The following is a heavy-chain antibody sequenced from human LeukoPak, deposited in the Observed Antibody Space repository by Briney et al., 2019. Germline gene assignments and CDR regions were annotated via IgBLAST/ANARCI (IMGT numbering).Heavy chain of an antibody. D-gene: IGHD3-16*01. Sequence: ASVKVSCKASGYTFTGYYMHWVRQAPGQGLEWMGWINPYSGDTKYAQKFQGRVTMTRDTSISTAYMELSRLGSDDTAVYYCATQRGSYLWGTDFDYWGQGTLVTVSS. V-gene: IGHV1-2*02. CDR2: INPYSGDT. CDR3: ATQRGSYLWGTDFDY. CDR1: GYTFTGYY. J-gene: IGHJ4*02.